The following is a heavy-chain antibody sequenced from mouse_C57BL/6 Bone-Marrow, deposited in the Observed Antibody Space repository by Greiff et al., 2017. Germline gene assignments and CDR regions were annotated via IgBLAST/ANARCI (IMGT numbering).Heavy chain of an antibody. CDR3: TTGSSYAMDY. V-gene: IGHV14-4*01. CDR2: IDPANGDT. CDR1: GFNIKDDY. J-gene: IGHJ4*01. D-gene: IGHD1-1*01. Sequence: EVQLQQSGAELVRPGASVKLSCTASGFNIKDDYMHWVKQRPEQGLEWIGWIDPANGDTEYASKFQGKATITADTSSNTAYLQLSSLTSADTAVYYCTTGSSYAMDYWGQGTSVTVSS.